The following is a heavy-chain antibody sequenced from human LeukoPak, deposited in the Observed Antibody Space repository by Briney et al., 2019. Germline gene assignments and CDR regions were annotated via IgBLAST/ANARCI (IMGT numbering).Heavy chain of an antibody. D-gene: IGHD6-19*01. CDR3: AKNGFTSGWYRWFDY. Sequence: GGSLRLSCIGSRFALNDYGMHWVRQAPGRGLEWVAVVSADGTERHYADSVRGRFTISRDNSKNTLYLQMNSLRAEDTAMYYCAKNGFTSGWYRWFDYWGQGTPVTVSS. CDR1: RFALNDYG. J-gene: IGHJ4*02. CDR2: VSADGTER. V-gene: IGHV3-30*18.